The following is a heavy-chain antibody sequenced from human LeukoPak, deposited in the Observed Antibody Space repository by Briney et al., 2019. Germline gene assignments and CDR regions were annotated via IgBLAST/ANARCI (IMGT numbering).Heavy chain of an antibody. CDR1: GFTFSTYA. J-gene: IGHJ4*02. V-gene: IGHV3-23*01. D-gene: IGHD3-16*01. CDR3: AKASFGYFDY. Sequence: GGSLRLSCAASGFTFSTYAMSWVRQAPGKGLEWVSAITGSGDTTYYADSVKGRFTISRDNSKNTLDLRMNSPRAEDTAIYYCAKASFGYFDYWGQGTLVTVSS. CDR2: ITGSGDTT.